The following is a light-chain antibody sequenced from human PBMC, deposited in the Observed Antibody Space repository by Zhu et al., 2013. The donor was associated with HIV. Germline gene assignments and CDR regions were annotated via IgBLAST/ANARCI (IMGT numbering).Light chain of an antibody. CDR3: QQHGNSLS. CDR2: GAS. Sequence: EIVLTQSPDTLSSSPGERVALSCRASQTISNDYLAWYQQKPGQAPRLLIYGASNRATGIPDRFSGSGSGTDYTLTISRLEPDDFGVYYCQQHGNSLSFGGGTKIEVK. V-gene: IGKV3-20*01. CDR1: QTISNDY. J-gene: IGKJ4*01.